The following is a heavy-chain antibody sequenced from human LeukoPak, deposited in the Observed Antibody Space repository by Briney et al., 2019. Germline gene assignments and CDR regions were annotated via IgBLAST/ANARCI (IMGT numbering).Heavy chain of an antibody. CDR3: AKAYYGSGSSIPSSYYYYGMDV. CDR1: GFTFSSYA. CDR2: ISGSGGST. Sequence: SGGSLRLSCAASGFTFSSYAMSWVRQAPGKGLEWVSAISGSGGSTYYADSVKGRFTISRDNSKNTLYLRMNSLRAEDTAVYYCAKAYYGSGSSIPSSYYYYGMDVWGQGTTVTVSS. V-gene: IGHV3-23*01. J-gene: IGHJ6*02. D-gene: IGHD3-10*01.